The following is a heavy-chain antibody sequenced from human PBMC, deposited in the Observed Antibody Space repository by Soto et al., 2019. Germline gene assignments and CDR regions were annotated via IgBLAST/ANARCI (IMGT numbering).Heavy chain of an antibody. Sequence: EVRLVETGGDLIQPGGSLRLSCAASGFIVSGNYMSWVRQAPGKGLEWASVIYSGGSTYYADSVKGRFTISRDNSKNTLYLQMNSLRADDTAVYYCARDGGLAEDGMDVWGQGTTVTVSS. D-gene: IGHD3-10*01. V-gene: IGHV3-53*02. CDR1: GFIVSGNY. CDR3: ARDGGLAEDGMDV. CDR2: IYSGGST. J-gene: IGHJ6*02.